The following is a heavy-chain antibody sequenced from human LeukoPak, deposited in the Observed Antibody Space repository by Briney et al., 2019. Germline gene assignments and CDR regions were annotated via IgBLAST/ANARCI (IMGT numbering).Heavy chain of an antibody. D-gene: IGHD2-8*01. V-gene: IGHV3-23*01. CDR2: ISYSGDNI. CDR3: ARDSADCTTVTCHYYHYYYMDV. CDR1: GFTLSSHA. Sequence: PGGSLRLSCAASGFTLSSHAASWVRQAPGKGLEWVSAISYSGDNIYYADSVKGRFTISRENSKNTLFLQMNSLRAEDTAVYFCARDSADCTTVTCHYYHYYYMDVWGKGTTVTVSS. J-gene: IGHJ6*03.